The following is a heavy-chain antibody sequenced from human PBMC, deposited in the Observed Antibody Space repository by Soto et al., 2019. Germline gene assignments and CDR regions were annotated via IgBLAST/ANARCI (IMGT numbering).Heavy chain of an antibody. V-gene: IGHV1-2*04. CDR2: INPNSGGT. D-gene: IGHD2-15*01. CDR1: GYTFTGYY. CDR3: ARDRGFCCCYRYYYDGMDF. J-gene: IGHJ6*02. Sequence: ASVRVSCKASGYTFTGYYMHWVRQAPGQGLEWMGWINPNSGGTNYAQKFQGWVTMTGDTSISTAYMELSRLRSDDTAVYYCARDRGFCCCYRYYYDGMDFWGQGTTVTVS.